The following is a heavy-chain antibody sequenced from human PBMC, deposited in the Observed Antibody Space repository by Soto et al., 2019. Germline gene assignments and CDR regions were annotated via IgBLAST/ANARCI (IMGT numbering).Heavy chain of an antibody. V-gene: IGHV3-74*01. CDR2: IKSDGSST. D-gene: IGHD6-6*01. Sequence: EVQLVESGGGLVQPGGSLRLSCAASGFTFSSHWMHWVRQVPGKGLVWVSRIKSDGSSTAYAESVKGRFTISRDNAKNPLYLQMKSLRVEDTAIYYCARDRPEILNPTDHPMFDYWGQGTLVTVSS. J-gene: IGHJ4*02. CDR1: GFTFSSHW. CDR3: ARDRPEILNPTDHPMFDY.